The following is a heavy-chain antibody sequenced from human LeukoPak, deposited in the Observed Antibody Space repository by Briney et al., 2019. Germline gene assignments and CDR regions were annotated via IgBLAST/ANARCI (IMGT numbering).Heavy chain of an antibody. V-gene: IGHV1-69*06. CDR1: GNSFNKYA. CDR2: FIPIFGTA. CDR3: TRGGYGELYHFDY. Sequence: SVKVSCKASGNSFNKYAITWVRQAPGQGLEWMGEFIPIFGTAKYAKKFQGRVTITADKSTSTAYMDLNSLRSEDTAVYYCTRGGYGELYHFDYWGQGTLVTVSS. D-gene: IGHD3-10*01. J-gene: IGHJ4*02.